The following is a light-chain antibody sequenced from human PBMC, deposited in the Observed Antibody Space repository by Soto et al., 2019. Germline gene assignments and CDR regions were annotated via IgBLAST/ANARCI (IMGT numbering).Light chain of an antibody. Sequence: QSVLAQPASVSGSPGQSITISCTGTTSDIAGYNYVSWYRQHPGKAPKLLIYEVTSRASGVSHRFSGSKSGNTASLTISGLQAEDEAEYYCNSYTSASFYVFGAGTKVTGL. CDR3: NSYTSASFYV. CDR1: TSDIAGYNY. CDR2: EVT. J-gene: IGLJ1*01. V-gene: IGLV2-14*01.